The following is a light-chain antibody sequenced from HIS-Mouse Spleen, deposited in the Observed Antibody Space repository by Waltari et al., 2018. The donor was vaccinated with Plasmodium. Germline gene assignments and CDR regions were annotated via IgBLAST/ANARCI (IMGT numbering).Light chain of an antibody. CDR1: KGISSY. CDR3: QQFNSYPQGT. J-gene: IGKJ5*01. Sequence: IRMPQSPSSLSASTGDTVTITCRASKGISSYLAWYQQKPGKAPKLLIYAASTLQSGVPSRFSGSGSGTDFTLTISSLQPEDFATYYCQQFNSYPQGTFGQGTRLEIK. V-gene: IGKV1-8*01. CDR2: AAS.